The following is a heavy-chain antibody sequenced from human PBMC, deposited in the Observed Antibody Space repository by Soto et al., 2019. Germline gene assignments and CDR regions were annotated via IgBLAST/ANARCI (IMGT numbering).Heavy chain of an antibody. CDR2: IYHSGNT. V-gene: IGHV4-4*02. J-gene: IGHJ4*02. Sequence: QVQLQESGPGLVKPSGTLSLTCAVSGGSISSSNWWSWVRQPPGQGLEWIGEIYHSGNTNYNPSLKSRVTMAVDKSRNQFSLKLSSVTAADTAVYYCARRWGEGRVDYWGQGTLVTVSS. CDR1: GGSISSSNW. D-gene: IGHD3-10*01. CDR3: ARRWGEGRVDY.